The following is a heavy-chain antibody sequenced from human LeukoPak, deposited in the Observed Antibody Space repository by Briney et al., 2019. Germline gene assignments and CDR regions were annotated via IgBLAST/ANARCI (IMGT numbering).Heavy chain of an antibody. Sequence: ASVKVSCKVVGTSFTNYGMTWVRQAPGQGLEWMAWISAHNGDTNVAQNFQGRVTMTTDTSTSTAYMELRSLRSDDTAMYYCARGEYPHDYWGQGTLVTVSS. V-gene: IGHV1-18*01. J-gene: IGHJ4*02. CDR1: GTSFTNYG. D-gene: IGHD2/OR15-2a*01. CDR2: ISAHNGDT. CDR3: ARGEYPHDY.